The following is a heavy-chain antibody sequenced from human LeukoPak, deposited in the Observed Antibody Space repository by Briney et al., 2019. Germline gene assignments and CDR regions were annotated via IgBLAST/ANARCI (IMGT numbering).Heavy chain of an antibody. Sequence: SETLSLTCTVSGGSISSYYWSWIRQPPGKGLEWIGYIYYSGSTYYNPSLKSRVTISVDTSKNQFSLKLSSVTAADTAVYYCARAVAVAGQIIDYWGQGTLVTVSS. D-gene: IGHD6-19*01. CDR2: IYYSGST. V-gene: IGHV4-59*12. CDR3: ARAVAVAGQIIDY. CDR1: GGSISSYY. J-gene: IGHJ4*02.